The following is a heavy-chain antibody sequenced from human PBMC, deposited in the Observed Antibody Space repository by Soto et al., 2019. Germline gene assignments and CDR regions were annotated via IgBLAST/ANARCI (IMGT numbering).Heavy chain of an antibody. J-gene: IGHJ6*02. CDR3: VHSRCGGDCLQSYSSHYYYGMDI. D-gene: IGHD2-21*02. V-gene: IGHV2-5*02. Sequence: GSGPTLVNPTQTLTLTCTFSGFSLNTGGMGVGWIRQPPGKALEWLALIYWDGDRRYSPSLMSRLTIAKDTSKNQVVLTMTNMDPVDTATYYCVHSRCGGDCLQSYSSHYYYGMDIWGQGTRVTVSS. CDR2: IYWDGDR. CDR1: GFSLNTGGMG.